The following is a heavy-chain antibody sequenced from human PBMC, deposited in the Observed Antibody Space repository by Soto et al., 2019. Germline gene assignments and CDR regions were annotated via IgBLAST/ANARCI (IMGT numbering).Heavy chain of an antibody. V-gene: IGHV3-13*01. Sequence: GGSLRLSCAASGFTFSSYDMHWVRQATGKGLEWVSAIGTAGDTYYPGSVKGRFTISRENAKNSLYLQMNSLRAGDTAVYYCARAIAAAGPDYWGQGTLVTVSS. CDR3: ARAIAAAGPDY. J-gene: IGHJ4*02. D-gene: IGHD6-13*01. CDR1: GFTFSSYD. CDR2: IGTAGDT.